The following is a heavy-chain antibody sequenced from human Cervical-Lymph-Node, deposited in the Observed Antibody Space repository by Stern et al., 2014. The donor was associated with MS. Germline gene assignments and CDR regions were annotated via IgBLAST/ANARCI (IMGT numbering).Heavy chain of an antibody. J-gene: IGHJ4*02. D-gene: IGHD3-16*01. Sequence: ESGPALVKPTQTLTLTCTFSGFSLSTSGMCVSRLRQPPGKALEWLALIEWDDDNYYSTSLNTRLNISKDISKNQVVLTMTNMDPVDTAAYYCARTRGGGGHCFDYWGQGTLVTVSS. CDR2: IEWDDDN. V-gene: IGHV2-70*01. CDR1: GFSLSTSGMC. CDR3: ARTRGGGGHCFDY.